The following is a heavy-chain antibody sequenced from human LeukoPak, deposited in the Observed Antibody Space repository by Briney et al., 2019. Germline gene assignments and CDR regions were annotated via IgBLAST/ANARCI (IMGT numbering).Heavy chain of an antibody. CDR1: GGSISSSTYY. V-gene: IGHV4-39*07. J-gene: IGHJ5*02. D-gene: IGHD6-13*01. CDR2: IYNSGST. Sequence: SETLSLTCSVSGGSISSSTYYWGWIRQPPGKGLEWIGNIYNSGSTYYNPSLKSRVTISVDTSKNQFSLKLSSVTAADTVVYYCATTLAAAGTNWFDPWGQGTLVTVSS. CDR3: ATTLAAAGTNWFDP.